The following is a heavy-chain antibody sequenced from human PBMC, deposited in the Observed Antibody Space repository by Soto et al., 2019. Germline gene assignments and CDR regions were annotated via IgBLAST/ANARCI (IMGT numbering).Heavy chain of an antibody. Sequence: GASVKVSCKASGYTFTYRYLHWVRQAPGQALEWMGWITPFNGNTNYAQKFQDRVTITRDRSMSTAYMELSSLRSEDTAMYYCASGTCSSTSCYTFDYWGQGTLVTVSS. J-gene: IGHJ4*02. CDR2: ITPFNGNT. CDR3: ASGTCSSTSCYTFDY. V-gene: IGHV1-45*02. CDR1: GYTFTYRY. D-gene: IGHD2-2*01.